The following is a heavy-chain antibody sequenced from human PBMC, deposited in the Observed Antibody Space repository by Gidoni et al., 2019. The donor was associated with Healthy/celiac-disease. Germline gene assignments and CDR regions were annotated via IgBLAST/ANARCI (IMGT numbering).Heavy chain of an antibody. CDR3: AFGYYDFWSAAGEDYGMDV. CDR1: GGTFSSYA. D-gene: IGHD3-3*01. CDR2: IIPIFGTA. Sequence: QVQLVQSGAEVKKPGSSVKVSCKASGGTFSSYAISWVRQAPGQGLEWMGGIIPIFGTANYAQKFQGRVTITADKSTSTAYMELSSLRSEDTAVYYCAFGYYDFWSAAGEDYGMDVWGQGTTVTVSS. J-gene: IGHJ6*02. V-gene: IGHV1-69*06.